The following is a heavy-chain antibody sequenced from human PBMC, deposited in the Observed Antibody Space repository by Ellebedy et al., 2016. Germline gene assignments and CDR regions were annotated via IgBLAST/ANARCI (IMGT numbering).Heavy chain of an antibody. Sequence: SETLSLTCAFYGGPFTGYYWSWIRQPPGKGLEWIGEVYHTGSTNYNSSLKSRVTISVDTSKKQFSLRLRSVTAADTAVYYCARGRSGYYIGLDFWGQGSQVTVSS. D-gene: IGHD3-3*01. CDR3: ARGRSGYYIGLDF. J-gene: IGHJ4*02. CDR1: GGPFTGYY. V-gene: IGHV4-34*01. CDR2: VYHTGST.